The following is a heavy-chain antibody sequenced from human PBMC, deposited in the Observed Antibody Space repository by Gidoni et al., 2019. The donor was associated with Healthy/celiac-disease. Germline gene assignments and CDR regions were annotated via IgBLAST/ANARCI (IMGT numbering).Heavy chain of an antibody. D-gene: IGHD2-21*01. CDR2: ISYDGSNK. CDR3: ATWGGDGYNYDYYYYMDV. V-gene: IGHV3-30*03. CDR1: GFTFSSYG. J-gene: IGHJ6*03. Sequence: QVQLVESGGGVVQPGRSLRLSCAASGFTFSSYGMHWVRQAPGKGLEWVAVISYDGSNKYYADSVKGRFTISRDNSKNTLYLQMNSLRAEDTAVYYCATWGGDGYNYDYYYYMDVWGKGTTVTVSS.